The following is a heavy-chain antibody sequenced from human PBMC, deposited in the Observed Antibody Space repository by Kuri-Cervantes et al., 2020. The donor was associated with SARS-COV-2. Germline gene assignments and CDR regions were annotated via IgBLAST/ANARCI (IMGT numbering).Heavy chain of an antibody. Sequence: GGSLRLSCTASGFTFGDYAMSWVRQAPGKGLEWVGFIRSKAYGGTTEYAASVEGRFAISRDDSKSIAYLQMNSLKTEDTAVYYCTRDSPGGYDFWSGYYGSDYFDYWGQGALVTVSS. CDR2: IRSKAYGGTT. J-gene: IGHJ4*02. V-gene: IGHV3-49*04. CDR1: GFTFGDYA. CDR3: TRDSPGGYDFWSGYYGSDYFDY. D-gene: IGHD3-3*01.